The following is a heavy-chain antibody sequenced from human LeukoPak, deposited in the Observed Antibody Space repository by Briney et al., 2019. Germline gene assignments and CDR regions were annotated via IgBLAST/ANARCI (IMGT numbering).Heavy chain of an antibody. CDR3: AKVGYGWYEVDY. CDR2: IRYDGTEE. V-gene: IGHV3-30*02. CDR1: GFTFSTYG. D-gene: IGHD6-19*01. Sequence: GGSLRLSCAASGFTFSTYGMHWVRQAPGKGLDGVAFIRYDGTEEYYADSVKDRFIVSRNNSKNTVYLQMNSLRVEDTAIYYCAKVGYGWYEVDYWGQGTLVTVSS. J-gene: IGHJ4*02.